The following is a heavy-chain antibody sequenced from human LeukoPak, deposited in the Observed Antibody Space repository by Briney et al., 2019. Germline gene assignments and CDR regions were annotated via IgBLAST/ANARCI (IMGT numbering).Heavy chain of an antibody. J-gene: IGHJ4*02. CDR1: GFTFSSFA. D-gene: IGHD5-12*01. V-gene: IGHV3-23*01. CDR2: ISSSGGST. CDR3: AKDIVATKRPPTLDY. Sequence: GGSLRLSCAASGFTFSSFAMSWVRQAPGKGLEWVSAISSSGGSTYYADSVKGRFTISRDNSKNTLYLQMNSLRAEDTAVYYCAKDIVATKRPPTLDYWGQGTLVTVSS.